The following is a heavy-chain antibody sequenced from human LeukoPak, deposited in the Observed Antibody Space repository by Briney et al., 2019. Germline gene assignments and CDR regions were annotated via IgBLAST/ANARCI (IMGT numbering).Heavy chain of an antibody. CDR1: GFIFSDSA. Sequence: GGSLRLSCAASGFIFSDSAMHWVRQASGKGLEWVGRIRSKANSFATAYGESVKGRFTVSRDDSKNTAYLQMNSLKTEDTAVYYCTRHSSANGDYYFDSWGRGTPVTVSS. CDR2: IRSKANSFAT. J-gene: IGHJ4*02. CDR3: TRHSSANGDYYFDS. D-gene: IGHD4-17*01. V-gene: IGHV3-73*01.